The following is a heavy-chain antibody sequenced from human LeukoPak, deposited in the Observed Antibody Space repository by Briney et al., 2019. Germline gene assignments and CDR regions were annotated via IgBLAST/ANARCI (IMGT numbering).Heavy chain of an antibody. V-gene: IGHV3-30-3*01. CDR1: GFTFSSYA. CDR3: ARDEGYFQH. CDR2: ISYDGFTT. J-gene: IGHJ1*01. Sequence: PGRSLRLSCAASGFTFSSYAMHWVRQAPGKRLEWVAFISYDGFTTYYADSVKGRFTISRDNAKNSLYLQMNSLRAEDTAVYYCARDEGYFQHWGQGTLVTVSS.